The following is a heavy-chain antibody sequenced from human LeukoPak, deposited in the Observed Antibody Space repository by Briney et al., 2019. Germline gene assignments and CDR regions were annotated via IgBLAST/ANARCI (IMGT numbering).Heavy chain of an antibody. CDR2: ISWDGGST. V-gene: IGHV3-43*01. J-gene: IGHJ4*02. CDR3: AKTPNSSSWYGGFDY. D-gene: IGHD6-13*01. CDR1: GFTFDDYT. Sequence: GGSLRLSCAASGFTFDDYTMHWVRQAPGKGPEWVSLISWDGGSTYYADSVKGRFTISRDNSKNSLYLQMNSLRTEDTALYYCAKTPNSSSWYGGFDYWGQGTLVTVSS.